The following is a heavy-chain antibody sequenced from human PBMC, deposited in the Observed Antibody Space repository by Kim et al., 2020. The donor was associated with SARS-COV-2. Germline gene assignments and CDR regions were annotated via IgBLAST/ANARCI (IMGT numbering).Heavy chain of an antibody. D-gene: IGHD3-10*01. Sequence: GGSLRLSCAASGFIFRNFGMHWVRQAPGKGLEWVAFISIDGTTAIYVDSVRSRFTISRDYSENKLYLQMDSLSAGDTAVYYCARPSSSHFDFWGQGTLVTVSS. CDR2: ISIDGTTA. CDR1: GFIFRNFG. CDR3: ARPSSSHFDF. V-gene: IGHV3-33*05. J-gene: IGHJ4*02.